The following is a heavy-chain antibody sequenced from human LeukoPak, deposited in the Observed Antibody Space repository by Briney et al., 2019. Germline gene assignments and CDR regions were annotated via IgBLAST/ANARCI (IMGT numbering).Heavy chain of an antibody. CDR2: INHSGST. V-gene: IGHV4-34*01. D-gene: IGHD6-6*01. CDR1: GGSFSGYY. Sequence: PSETLSLTCAVYGGSFSGYYWSWIRQPPGKGLEWIGEINHSGSTNYNPSLKSRVTISVDTSKNQFSLKLSSVTAADTAVYYCARRGEQLGSYFDYWGQGTLVTVSS. CDR3: ARRGEQLGSYFDY. J-gene: IGHJ4*02.